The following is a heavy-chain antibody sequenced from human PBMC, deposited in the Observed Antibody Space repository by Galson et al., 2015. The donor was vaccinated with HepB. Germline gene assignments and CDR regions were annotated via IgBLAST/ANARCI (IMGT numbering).Heavy chain of an antibody. CDR3: ARLPSLYYYDSSGAQGAFDI. J-gene: IGHJ3*02. CDR2: IYYSGSS. D-gene: IGHD3-22*01. V-gene: IGHV4-39*07. CDR1: GGSISSGTYY. Sequence: SETLSLTCTVSGGSISSGTYYWGWIRQPPGKGLEWIGDIYYSGSSFYNPSLKSRVTTSVDTSKNQFSLKLSSVTAADTAVYYCARLPSLYYYDSSGAQGAFDIWGQGTMVTVSS.